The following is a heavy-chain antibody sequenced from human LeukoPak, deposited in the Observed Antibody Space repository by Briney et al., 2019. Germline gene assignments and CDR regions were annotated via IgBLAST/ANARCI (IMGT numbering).Heavy chain of an antibody. CDR1: GGSFSGYY. CDR2: INHSGST. D-gene: IGHD3-10*01. Sequence: SETLSLTCAVYGGSFSGYYWSWIRQPPGKGLEWMGEINHSGSTNYNPSLKSRVAISVDTSKNQFSLKLSSVTGADTAVYYCARGTRGYYYYGMDVWGQGTTVTVSS. V-gene: IGHV4-34*01. CDR3: ARGTRGYYYYGMDV. J-gene: IGHJ6*02.